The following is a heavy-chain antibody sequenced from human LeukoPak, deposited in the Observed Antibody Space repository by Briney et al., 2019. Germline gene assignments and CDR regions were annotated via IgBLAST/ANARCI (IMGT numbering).Heavy chain of an antibody. CDR1: GFTFSTYA. V-gene: IGHV3-30-3*01. J-gene: IGHJ2*01. CDR3: ARDWVGYNWYWYFDL. D-gene: IGHD5-24*01. Sequence: GGSLRLSCAASGFTFSTYAMHWVRQAPGKGLEWVAVISYDGSNKYYADSVKGRFTISRDNSKNTLYLQMNSLRAEDTAVYYCARDWVGYNWYWYFDLWGRGTLVTVSS. CDR2: ISYDGSNK.